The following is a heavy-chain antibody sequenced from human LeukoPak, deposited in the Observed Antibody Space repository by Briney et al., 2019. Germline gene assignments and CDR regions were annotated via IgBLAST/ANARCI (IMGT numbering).Heavy chain of an antibody. V-gene: IGHV4-59*01. CDR1: GGSISSYY. Sequence: SETLSLTCTVSGGSISSYYWSWIRQRPGKGLGWIGYIYYSGGTNYNPSLKSRVTISVDTSKNQFSLKLSSVTAADTAVYYCARATYYYDSSGYYSGYYYYYMDVWGKGTTVTVSS. J-gene: IGHJ6*03. CDR3: ARATYYYDSSGYYSGYYYYYMDV. CDR2: IYYSGGT. D-gene: IGHD3-22*01.